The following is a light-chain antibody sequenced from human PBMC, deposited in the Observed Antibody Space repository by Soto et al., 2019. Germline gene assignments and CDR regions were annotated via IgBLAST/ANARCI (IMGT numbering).Light chain of an antibody. CDR2: AAS. CDR3: QQYYSSPVT. CDR1: QGISSY. J-gene: IGKJ4*01. V-gene: IGKV1-8*01. Sequence: AIRVTQSPSSFSASTGDRVNITCRASQGISSYLAWYQQKPGESPKLLIYAASTLQSGVPPRFSGSGSGADFTLTISGLQSEDFATYYCQQYYSSPVTFGGGTKVEIK.